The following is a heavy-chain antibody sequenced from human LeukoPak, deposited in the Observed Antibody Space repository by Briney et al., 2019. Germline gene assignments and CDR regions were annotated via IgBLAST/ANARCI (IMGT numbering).Heavy chain of an antibody. V-gene: IGHV3-30-3*01. CDR1: GFTFSSYA. CDR3: ARALYSFDY. J-gene: IGHJ4*02. CDR2: ISYDGSNK. D-gene: IGHD2-2*02. Sequence: PGGSLRLSCAASGFTFSSYAMSWVRQAPGKGLEWVAVISYDGSNKYYADSVKGRFTISRDNSKNTLYLQMNSLRAEDTAVYYCARALYSFDYWGQGTLVTVSS.